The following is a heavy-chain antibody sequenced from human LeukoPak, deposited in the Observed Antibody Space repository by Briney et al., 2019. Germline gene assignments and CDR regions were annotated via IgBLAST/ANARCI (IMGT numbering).Heavy chain of an antibody. CDR2: INPNSGDT. CDR1: GYTFTDYY. V-gene: IGHV1-2*02. CDR3: ARAVSHCSGGSCSPGGY. D-gene: IGHD2-15*01. J-gene: IGHJ4*02. Sequence: VASVKVSCKASGYTFTDYYIHWVRQAPGQGLEWMGWINPNSGDTTYTQKFQGRVTVTRDTSISTAYMNLSRLTSDDTAVYYCARAVSHCSGGSCSPGGYWGQGTLVTVSS.